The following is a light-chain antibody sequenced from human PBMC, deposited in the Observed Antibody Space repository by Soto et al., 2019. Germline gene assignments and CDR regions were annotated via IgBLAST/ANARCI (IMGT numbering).Light chain of an antibody. CDR1: QSISKW. CDR3: QQYSSYSAWT. CDR2: DAS. V-gene: IGKV1-5*01. Sequence: DIPMTQSPSTLSASIGDRVTITCRASQSISKWLAWHQQKPGKAPKLLIYDASTLQSGVPPRFSGSGSGTEFTLTIRSLQPDDIATYYCQQYSSYSAWTFGEGTKVEIK. J-gene: IGKJ1*01.